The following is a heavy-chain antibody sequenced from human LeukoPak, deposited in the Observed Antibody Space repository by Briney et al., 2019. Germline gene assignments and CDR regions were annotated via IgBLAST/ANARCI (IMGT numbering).Heavy chain of an antibody. CDR3: ARAVSGSDYWFDP. D-gene: IGHD5-12*01. Sequence: SETLSLTCNVSGGFMSGHYWTWIRQTPGKELEWIGCIFSSGSTNYNPSLKTRLTTSVDTSKKQFFLNLRSLTAADTAVYYCARAVSGSDYWFDPWGQGTQVTVSS. CDR2: IFSSGST. J-gene: IGHJ5*02. V-gene: IGHV4-59*11. CDR1: GGFMSGHY.